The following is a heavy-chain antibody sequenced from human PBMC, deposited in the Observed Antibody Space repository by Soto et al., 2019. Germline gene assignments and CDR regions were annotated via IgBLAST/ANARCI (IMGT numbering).Heavy chain of an antibody. CDR2: TYHSGGT. D-gene: IGHD3-22*01. Sequence: QLQLQESGSGLVKPSQTLSLTCVVSGDSISSGGYSWNWIRQPPGKGLEWIGHTYHSGGTLYNPSLDSRVTISVDKSKNQFSLRLTSVTAADTAVYYFARDSLSGYYFDYWGQGTLVTVSS. CDR3: ARDSLSGYYFDY. CDR1: GDSISSGGYS. V-gene: IGHV4-30-2*01. J-gene: IGHJ4*02.